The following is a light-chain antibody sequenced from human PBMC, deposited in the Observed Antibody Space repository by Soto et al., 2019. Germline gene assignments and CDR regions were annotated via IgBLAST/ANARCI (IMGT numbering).Light chain of an antibody. Sequence: EIVLTQSPGTLSLSPGERATLSCRASQSVSSSYLAWYQQKPGQAPRLLIYGASTRATGIPDRFSGSGSAADFTLTIISLEPEDFAVYYCQQFGSSPWTFGQGTKVEIK. J-gene: IGKJ1*01. CDR1: QSVSSSY. CDR3: QQFGSSPWT. V-gene: IGKV3-20*01. CDR2: GAS.